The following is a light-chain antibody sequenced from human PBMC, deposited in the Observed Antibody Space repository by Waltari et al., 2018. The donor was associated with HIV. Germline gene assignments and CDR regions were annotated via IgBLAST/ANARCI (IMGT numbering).Light chain of an antibody. CDR1: ISDVGGYDF. V-gene: IGLV2-11*01. CDR2: DVN. CDR3: CSYAGTSWI. Sequence: QSALTQPRSVSGSPGQSVTISCTGSISDVGGYDFVSWHQQHPDNAPKLMIYDVNKRASGVTGRFSGSKSGNTASLTISGLQSEDEADYYCCSYAGTSWIFGGGTKLTVL. J-gene: IGLJ3*02.